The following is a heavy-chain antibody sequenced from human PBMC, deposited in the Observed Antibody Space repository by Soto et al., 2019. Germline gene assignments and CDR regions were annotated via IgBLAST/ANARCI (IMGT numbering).Heavy chain of an antibody. Sequence: ETLSLTCTVSGGSISSGGYYWSWLRQHPGKGLEWIGYIYYSGSTNYNPSLKSRVTISVDTSKNQFSLKLSSVTAADTAVYYCARRHGGSIDYSGQGTLVTVSS. CDR3: ARRHGGSIDY. V-gene: IGHV4-61*08. CDR1: GGSISSGGYY. CDR2: IYYSGST. J-gene: IGHJ4*02. D-gene: IGHD2-15*01.